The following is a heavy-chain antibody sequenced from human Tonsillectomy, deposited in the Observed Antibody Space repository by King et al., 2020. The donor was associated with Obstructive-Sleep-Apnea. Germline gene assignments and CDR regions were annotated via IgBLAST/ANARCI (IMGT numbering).Heavy chain of an antibody. V-gene: IGHV4-31*03. CDR3: TRETPSGPVGGGDWFGP. D-gene: IGHD3-16*01. CDR1: GGSISNGDHY. J-gene: IGHJ5*02. CDR2: ISYRGST. Sequence: VQLQESGPGLVKPSQTLSLTCTDNGGSISNGDHYWTWIRQHPGKGLEWIGFISYRGSTDYNPSLKSRVSISRDTSKNQFTLRLSSVTAADTAVYFCTRETPSGPVGGGDWFGPWGQGTLAT.